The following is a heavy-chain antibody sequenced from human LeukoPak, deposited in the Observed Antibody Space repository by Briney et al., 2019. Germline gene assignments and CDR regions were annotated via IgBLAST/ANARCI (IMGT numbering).Heavy chain of an antibody. J-gene: IGHJ5*02. Sequence: ASVKVSCKASGGTFSSYAISWVRQAPGQGLEWMGGITPIFGTANYAQKFQGRVTITADKSTSTAYMELSSLRSEDTAVYYCARDPLNSSSWYSWFDPWGQGTLVTVSS. CDR3: ARDPLNSSSWYSWFDP. D-gene: IGHD6-13*01. CDR2: ITPIFGTA. V-gene: IGHV1-69*06. CDR1: GGTFSSYA.